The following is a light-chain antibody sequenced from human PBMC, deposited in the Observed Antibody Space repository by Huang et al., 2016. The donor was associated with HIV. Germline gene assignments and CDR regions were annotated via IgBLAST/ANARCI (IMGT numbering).Light chain of an antibody. CDR2: AAS. V-gene: IGKV1-39*01. CDR1: QGISSY. Sequence: DIQMTQSPSSLSASVGDRVIITCRARQGISSYLNWYQQQPGKAPNLLIYAASSLQSGVPSRFSGSGSGTDFTLTIRSLQPEDCATYYCQQSYSNTFTFGAGTKVDVK. J-gene: IGKJ3*01. CDR3: QQSYSNTFT.